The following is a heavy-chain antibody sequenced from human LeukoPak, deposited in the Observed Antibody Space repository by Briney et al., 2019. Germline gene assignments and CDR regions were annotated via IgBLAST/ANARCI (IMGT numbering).Heavy chain of an antibody. CDR3: ARGNYYGSGSPMV. CDR1: GYTFTGYY. Sequence: ASVKVSCKASGYTFTGYYMHWVRRAPGQGLEWMGWINPNSGGTNYAQKFQGRVTMTRDTSISTAYMELSRLRSDDTAVYYCARGNYYGSGSPMVWGQGTLVTVSS. CDR2: INPNSGGT. D-gene: IGHD3-10*01. V-gene: IGHV1-2*02. J-gene: IGHJ4*02.